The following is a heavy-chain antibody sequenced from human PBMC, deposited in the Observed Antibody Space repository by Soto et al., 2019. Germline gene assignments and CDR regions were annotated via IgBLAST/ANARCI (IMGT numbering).Heavy chain of an antibody. V-gene: IGHV1-2*02. D-gene: IGHD3-10*01. J-gene: IGHJ5*02. CDR2: INPNSGGT. CDR3: ARSPYYYGSGSYYRPSNWFDP. CDR1: GYTCTGYY. Sequence: GASVKVSCKASGYTCTGYYMHWVRQAPGQGLEWMGWINPNSGGTNYAQKFQGRVTMSRDTSISTAYMELSRLRSDDTAVYYCARSPYYYGSGSYYRPSNWFDPWGQGTLVTISS.